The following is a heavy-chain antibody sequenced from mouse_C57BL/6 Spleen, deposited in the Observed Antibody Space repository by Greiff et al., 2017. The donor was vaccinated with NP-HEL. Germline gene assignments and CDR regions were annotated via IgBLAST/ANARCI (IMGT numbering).Heavy chain of an antibody. CDR1: GYTFTDYY. CDR2: INPNNGGT. V-gene: IGHV1-26*01. CDR3: AREGRGFAY. J-gene: IGHJ3*01. Sequence: EVQLQQSGPELVKPGASVKISCKASGYTFTDYYMNWVKQSPGKSLEWIGDINPNNGGTSYNQKFKGKATLTVDKSSSTAYMELRSLTSEDSAVYYWAREGRGFAYWGQGTLVTVSA.